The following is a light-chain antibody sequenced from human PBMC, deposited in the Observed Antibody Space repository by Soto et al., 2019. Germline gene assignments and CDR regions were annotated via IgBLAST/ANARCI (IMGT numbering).Light chain of an antibody. CDR1: QSVSSY. CDR3: QQRSNWPRT. Sequence: EIVFTQSPAXXAXXXXVXXXRXXMASQSVSSYLAWYQQKPGQAPRLLIYDASNRATGIPARFSGSGSGTDFTLTISSLEPEDFAVYYCQQRSNWPRTFGQGTKVDIK. V-gene: IGKV3-11*01. CDR2: DAS. J-gene: IGKJ1*01.